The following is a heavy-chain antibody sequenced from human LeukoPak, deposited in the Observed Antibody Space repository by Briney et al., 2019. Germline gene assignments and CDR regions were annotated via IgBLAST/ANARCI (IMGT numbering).Heavy chain of an antibody. J-gene: IGHJ5*02. CDR1: GFTFSSYA. CDR2: IRYDGSAY. V-gene: IGHV3-33*08. CDR3: ARDVWFGDYRWFDP. Sequence: QSGGSLRLSCAASGFTFSSYAMNWVRQAPGKGLEWVAVIRYDGSAYSYADSVKGRFTISRDNSKNTLYLQMSSLRAEDTAVYFCARDVWFGDYRWFDPWGQGTLVTVSS. D-gene: IGHD3-10*01.